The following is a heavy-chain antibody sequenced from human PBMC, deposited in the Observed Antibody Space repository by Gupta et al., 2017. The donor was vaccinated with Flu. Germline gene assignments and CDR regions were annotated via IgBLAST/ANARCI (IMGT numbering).Heavy chain of an antibody. CDR2: ISGSGGST. V-gene: IGHV3-23*01. CDR3: EKERGGSYFDWFDP. Sequence: EVQLLESGGGLVQPGGSLRLSCAASGFTFSSYAMSWVRQAPGKGLEWVSAISGSGGSTYYADSVKGRFTIARDNSKNTLYLKMNSLRAEDTAVYYCEKERGGSYFDWFDPWGQGTLVTVS. J-gene: IGHJ5*02. D-gene: IGHD1-26*01. CDR1: GFTFSSYA.